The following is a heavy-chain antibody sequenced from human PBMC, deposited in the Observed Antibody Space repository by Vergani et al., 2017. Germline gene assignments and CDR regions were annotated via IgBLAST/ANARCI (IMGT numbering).Heavy chain of an antibody. J-gene: IGHJ2*01. V-gene: IGHV4-59*12. Sequence: QVQLQESGPGLVKPSETLSLTCTVSGGSISSYYWSWIRQPPGKGLEWIGYIYYSGSTNYNPSLKSRVTISVDTSKNQFSLKLSPVTAADTAVYYCARDPGSIAAAGPYWYFDLWGRGTLVTVSS. CDR2: IYYSGST. D-gene: IGHD6-13*01. CDR3: ARDPGSIAAAGPYWYFDL. CDR1: GGSISSYY.